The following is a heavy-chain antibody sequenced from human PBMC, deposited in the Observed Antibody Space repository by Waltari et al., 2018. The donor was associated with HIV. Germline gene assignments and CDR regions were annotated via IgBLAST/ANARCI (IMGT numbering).Heavy chain of an antibody. V-gene: IGHV3-53*01. CDR3: ARDRGSSPNDAFDI. Sequence: ESGGGLIQPGGSLRLSCAVSGFSVSRNYMSWVRQAPGKGLEWVSVMYSGGSTYYSDSAKGRFTISRDESKNTLYLQMNSLRAEDTAVYYCARDRGSSPNDAFDIWGQGTMVTVSS. CDR1: GFSVSRNY. J-gene: IGHJ3*02. CDR2: MYSGGST. D-gene: IGHD6-6*01.